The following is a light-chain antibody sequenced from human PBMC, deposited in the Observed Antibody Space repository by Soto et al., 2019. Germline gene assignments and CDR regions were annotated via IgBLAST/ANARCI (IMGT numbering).Light chain of an antibody. CDR1: SSDVGGYNY. CDR3: SSYTSSSTYV. Sequence: QSALRHPASVSWSPGHSITISCTGTSSDVGGYNYVSWYQQHPGKAPKLMIYEVSNRPSGVSNRFSGSKSGNTASLTISGLKAEDEPDYYCSSYTSSSTYVLGTGTKVTV. J-gene: IGLJ1*01. CDR2: EVS. V-gene: IGLV2-14*01.